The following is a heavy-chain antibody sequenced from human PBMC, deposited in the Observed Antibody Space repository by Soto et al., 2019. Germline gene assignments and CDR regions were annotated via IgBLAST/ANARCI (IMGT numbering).Heavy chain of an antibody. Sequence: EVQLLESGGGLVQPGGSLRLSCAASGFTFSSYAMSWVRQAPGKGLEWVSAISGSGGSTYYADSVKGRFTISRDNSKNTHYLQMNSLRAEDTAVYYCATSRHRGSRPGGDYWGQGTLVTLSS. CDR1: GFTFSSYA. CDR3: ATSRHRGSRPGGDY. CDR2: ISGSGGST. J-gene: IGHJ4*02. V-gene: IGHV3-23*01. D-gene: IGHD3-10*01.